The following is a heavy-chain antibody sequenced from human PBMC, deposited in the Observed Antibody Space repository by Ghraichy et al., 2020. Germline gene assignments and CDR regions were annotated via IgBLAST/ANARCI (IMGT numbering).Heavy chain of an antibody. J-gene: IGHJ4*02. CDR3: ARDPYGDYKYGGTDY. CDR2: IKSDGSDI. V-gene: IGHV3-7*01. Sequence: GESLNISCAASGFTFSRHWMSWVRQAPGKGLEWVASIKSDGSDIFYVDSVKGRFTISRDNAKNSVSLKMNSLRVEDTAVYYCARDPYGDYKYGGTDYWGQGTLVSVSS. CDR1: GFTFSRHW. D-gene: IGHD4-17*01.